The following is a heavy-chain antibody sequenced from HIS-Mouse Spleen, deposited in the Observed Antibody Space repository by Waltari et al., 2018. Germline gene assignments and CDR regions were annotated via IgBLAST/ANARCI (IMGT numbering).Heavy chain of an antibody. CDR1: GCTFSIYS. J-gene: IGHJ3*02. Sequence: EVQLVQSGGGLVKPGGSLRLSCAASGCTFSIYSMNWVRQATGEGLEWVSSISSGSSYIYYADSVKGRFTISRDNAKNSLYLQMNSLRAEDTAVYYCARRPLTGDAFDIWGQGTMVTVSS. V-gene: IGHV3-21*01. CDR2: ISSGSSYI. D-gene: IGHD7-27*01. CDR3: ARRPLTGDAFDI.